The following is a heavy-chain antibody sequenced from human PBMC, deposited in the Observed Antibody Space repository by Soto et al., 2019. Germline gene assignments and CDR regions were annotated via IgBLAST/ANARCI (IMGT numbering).Heavy chain of an antibody. V-gene: IGHV4-59*01. CDR1: GGSISSYY. D-gene: IGHD3-9*01. J-gene: IGHJ4*02. CDR3: ARAMGYYDILTGYKLDTGFDY. Sequence: PSETLSLTCTVSGGSISSYYWSWIRQPPGKGLEWIGYIYYSGSTNYNPSLKSRVTISVYTSKNQFSLKLSSVTAADTAVYYCARAMGYYDILTGYKLDTGFDYWGQGTLVTVSS. CDR2: IYYSGST.